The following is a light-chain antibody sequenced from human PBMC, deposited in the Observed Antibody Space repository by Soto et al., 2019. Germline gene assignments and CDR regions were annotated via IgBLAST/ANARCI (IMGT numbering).Light chain of an antibody. V-gene: IGKV3-20*01. CDR2: GAS. CDR1: QSVSSIY. J-gene: IGKJ4*01. Sequence: EIVLTQSPGTLSLSPGERATLSCRASQSVSSIYLAWYQQTPGQAPRLLIYGASTRATGIPDRFSGSGSGTDFTLTISRLEPEDYAVYYSQQYSSSVLTFGAGTKVDIK. CDR3: QQYSSSVLT.